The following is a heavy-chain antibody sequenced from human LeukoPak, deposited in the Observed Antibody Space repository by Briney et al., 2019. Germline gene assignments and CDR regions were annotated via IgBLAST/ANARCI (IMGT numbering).Heavy chain of an antibody. CDR1: GFTFSSYA. J-gene: IGHJ4*02. CDR2: FSGTGDIT. Sequence: GGSLRLSCAASGFTFSSYAMSWVRQAPGKGLEWVSAFSGTGDITYYADSVKGRFTISRDNSKNTLYLQMNSLRAEDTAVYYCAKGRCSGGSCRRAFDYWGQGTLVTVSS. CDR3: AKGRCSGGSCRRAFDY. D-gene: IGHD2-15*01. V-gene: IGHV3-23*01.